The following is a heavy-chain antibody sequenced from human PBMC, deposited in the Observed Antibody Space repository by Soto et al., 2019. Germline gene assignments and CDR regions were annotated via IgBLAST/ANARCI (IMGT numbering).Heavy chain of an antibody. Sequence: EMQLVQSGGEVKKPGEPLKISCQGSGYNFDSFWIAWLRQTPGKGLEWIGIIDPGDSDTRYSPSFRWQVTLSADKSINPAYLHWSSLTASDSAIYYCARHGSIGARINYLLPWGRWTPVSVSS. D-gene: IGHD1-26*01. CDR3: ARHGSIGARINYLLP. CDR1: GYNFDSFW. J-gene: IGHJ5*02. CDR2: IDPGDSDT. V-gene: IGHV5-51*01.